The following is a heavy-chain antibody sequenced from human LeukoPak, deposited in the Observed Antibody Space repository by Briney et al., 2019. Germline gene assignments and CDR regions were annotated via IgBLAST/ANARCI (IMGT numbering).Heavy chain of an antibody. J-gene: IGHJ4*02. CDR1: GFTFSSYN. CDR3: ARGGGNMAAAVPFDS. D-gene: IGHD6-13*01. Sequence: GGSLRLSCGASGFTFSSYNMNWVRQAPGKGLEWVSYISSSSSSSYYADSVKGRFTISRDNAKNSLYLQMNGLRDEDTAVYYCARGGGNMAAAVPFDSWGQGTLVPVSS. CDR2: ISSSSSSS. V-gene: IGHV3-48*02.